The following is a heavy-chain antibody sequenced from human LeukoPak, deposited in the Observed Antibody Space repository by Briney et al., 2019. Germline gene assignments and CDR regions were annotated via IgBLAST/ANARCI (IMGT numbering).Heavy chain of an antibody. V-gene: IGHV4-34*01. CDR2: INHSGSS. CDR3: ARVQTYYGSGSYLLDP. J-gene: IGHJ5*02. D-gene: IGHD3-10*01. CDR1: GGSFSGYY. Sequence: SETLSLTCAVYGGSFSGYYWSWIRQPPGKGLEWIGEINHSGSSNYNPSLKSRVTISVDTSKNQFSLKLSSVTAADTAVYYCARVQTYYGSGSYLLDPWGPGNLVTVSS.